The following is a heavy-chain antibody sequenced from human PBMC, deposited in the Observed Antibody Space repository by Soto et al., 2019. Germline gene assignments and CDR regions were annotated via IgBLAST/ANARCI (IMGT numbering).Heavy chain of an antibody. Sequence: SETLSLTCAVSGYSISSGYYWGWIRQPPGKGLEWTGSIYHSGSTYYNPSLKSRVTISVDTSKNQFSLKLSSVTAADTAVYYCARDLRIGDYYGSGGGYYYGMDVWGQGTTVTVSS. CDR3: ARDLRIGDYYGSGGGYYYGMDV. D-gene: IGHD3-10*01. J-gene: IGHJ6*02. V-gene: IGHV4-38-2*02. CDR1: GYSISSGYY. CDR2: IYHSGST.